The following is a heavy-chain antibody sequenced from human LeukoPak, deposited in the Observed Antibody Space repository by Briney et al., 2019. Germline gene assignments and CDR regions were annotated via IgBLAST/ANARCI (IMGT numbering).Heavy chain of an antibody. CDR3: ARGLGYDILTGYYSRTPLFDY. CDR1: GGSFSGYY. J-gene: IGHJ4*02. D-gene: IGHD3-9*01. CDR2: INHSGST. Sequence: SETLSLTCAVYGGSFSGYYWSWIRQPPGKGLEWIGEINHSGSTNYNPSLKSRVTISVDTSKNQFFLKLSSVTAADTAVYYCARGLGYDILTGYYSRTPLFDYWGQGTLVTVSS. V-gene: IGHV4-34*01.